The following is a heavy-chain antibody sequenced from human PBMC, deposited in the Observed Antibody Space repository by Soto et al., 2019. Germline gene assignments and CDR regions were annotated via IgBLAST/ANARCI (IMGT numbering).Heavy chain of an antibody. D-gene: IGHD5-12*01. CDR2: ISSSSCTI. CDR1: GFPFSSYS. CDR3: AKEMDIVANHFDY. Sequence: EVQLVESGGGLVQPGGSLRLSCAASGFPFSSYSMNLVRQAPGKGLEWGSYISSSSCTIYYADSVKRRFSISRDTAKNSLELQINSLSTEDTAVYYGAKEMDIVANHFDYWGHGTLVTVSS. V-gene: IGHV3-48*01. J-gene: IGHJ4*01.